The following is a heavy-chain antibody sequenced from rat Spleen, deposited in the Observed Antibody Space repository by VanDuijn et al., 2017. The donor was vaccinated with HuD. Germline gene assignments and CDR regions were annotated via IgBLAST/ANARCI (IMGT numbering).Heavy chain of an antibody. CDR1: GFTFSNYG. CDR2: ISPSGGST. V-gene: IGHV5-19*01. J-gene: IGHJ2*01. Sequence: EVQLVESGGGLVQPGRSLKLSCAASGFTFSNYGMHWIRQAPTKGLEWVASISPSGGSTYYRDSVKGRFTISRDNAKSTLSLQMDSLQTEDTATYYCTRVGYSSYLRYFDYWGQGVMVTVSS. CDR3: TRVGYSSYLRYFDY. D-gene: IGHD1-2*01.